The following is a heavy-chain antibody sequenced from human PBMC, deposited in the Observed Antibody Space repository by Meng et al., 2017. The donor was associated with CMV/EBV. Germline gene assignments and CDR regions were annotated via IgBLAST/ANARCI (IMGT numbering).Heavy chain of an antibody. Sequence: ASVKVSCKASGYTFTGYYMHWVRQAPGQGLEWMGWINPNSGGTNYAQKFQGRVTTTRDTSISTAYMELSRLRSDDTAVYYCARDLCGGDCDWFDPWGQGTLVTVSS. CDR1: GYTFTGYY. D-gene: IGHD2-21*01. CDR2: INPNSGGT. V-gene: IGHV1-2*02. CDR3: ARDLCGGDCDWFDP. J-gene: IGHJ5*02.